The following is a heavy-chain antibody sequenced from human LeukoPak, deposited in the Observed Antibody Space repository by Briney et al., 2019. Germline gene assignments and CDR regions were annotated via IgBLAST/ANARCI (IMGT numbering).Heavy chain of an antibody. J-gene: IGHJ4*02. CDR1: GFTFSSYS. Sequence: GGSLRLSCAASGFTFSSYSMNWVRQAPGKGLEWVSSISSSYIYYADSVKGRFTISRDNAKNSLYLQMNSLRAEDTAVYYCAREDILTGYYYWGQGTLVTVSS. D-gene: IGHD3-9*01. V-gene: IGHV3-21*01. CDR3: AREDILTGYYY. CDR2: ISSSYI.